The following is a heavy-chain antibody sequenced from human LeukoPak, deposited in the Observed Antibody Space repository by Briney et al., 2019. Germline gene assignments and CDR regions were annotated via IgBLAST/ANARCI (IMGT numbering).Heavy chain of an antibody. D-gene: IGHD6-13*01. CDR2: ISYSGST. V-gene: IGHV4-59*11. CDR1: GGSISSHY. CDR3: ARDRMGHEAAAGTPNYYYSYMDV. Sequence: SETLSLTCTVSGGSISSHYWSWIRQPPGKGLEWIGDISYSGSTNYNPSLKSRVTISVDSSKNQFSLKLSSVTAADTVVYYCARDRMGHEAAAGTPNYYYSYMDVWGKGTTVTVSS. J-gene: IGHJ6*03.